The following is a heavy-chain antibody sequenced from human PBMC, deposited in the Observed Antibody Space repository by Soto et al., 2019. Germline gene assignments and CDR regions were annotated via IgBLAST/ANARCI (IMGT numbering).Heavy chain of an antibody. V-gene: IGHV4-39*01. CDR1: GGSISSSGYY. CDR3: ARSAYSSGWDNWLDP. CDR2: ISYSGST. D-gene: IGHD6-19*01. Sequence: PSETLSLTCTVSGGSISSSGYYWGWIRQPPGKGLEWIGTISYSGSTYYNPSLRNRITISVDTSNNQFSLKLSSVTAVDTAVYYCARSAYSSGWDNWLDPCGQGTLVIVSS. J-gene: IGHJ5*02.